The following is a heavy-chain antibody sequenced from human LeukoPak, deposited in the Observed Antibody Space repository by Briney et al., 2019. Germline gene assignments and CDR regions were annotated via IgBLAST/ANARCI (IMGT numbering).Heavy chain of an antibody. J-gene: IGHJ3*02. V-gene: IGHV4-39*07. CDR3: ARTTYDAFDI. CDR1: GGSISSSSYY. D-gene: IGHD1-14*01. CDR2: IYYSGST. Sequence: PSETLSLNCTVSGGSISSSSYYWGWIRQPPGKGLEWIGSIYYSGSTYYNPSLKSRVTISVDTSKNQFSLKLSSVTAADTAVYYCARTTYDAFDIWGQGTMVTVSS.